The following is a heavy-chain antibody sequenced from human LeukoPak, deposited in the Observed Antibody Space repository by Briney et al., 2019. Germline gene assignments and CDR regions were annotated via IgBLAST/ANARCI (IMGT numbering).Heavy chain of an antibody. Sequence: GGSLRLSCAASGFTFDEYGISWGRQAPGKGLEWVSSINWDGGSTAYADSVQGRFTISRDNAKNSLHLQMKSLRAEDTALYYCARDSFSGSSLDYWGQGTLVTVSS. D-gene: IGHD1-26*01. CDR1: GFTFDEYG. CDR3: ARDSFSGSSLDY. J-gene: IGHJ4*02. CDR2: INWDGGST. V-gene: IGHV3-20*04.